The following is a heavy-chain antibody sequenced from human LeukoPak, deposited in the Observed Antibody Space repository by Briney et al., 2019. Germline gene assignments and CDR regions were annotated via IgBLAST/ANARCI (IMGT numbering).Heavy chain of an antibody. CDR2: INSDGSEG. V-gene: IGHV3-7*03. J-gene: IGHJ3*01. CDR3: ARSSYSSSSSV. CDR1: GFTFSGFW. Sequence: QAGGSLRLSCAVSGFTFSGFWMSWSRQAPGKGLGWVASINSDGSEGYYADVVKGRFTISRDNAKNSLYLQINSLRAEDTAVYYCARSSYSSSSSVWGQGTMVTVYS. D-gene: IGHD6-6*01.